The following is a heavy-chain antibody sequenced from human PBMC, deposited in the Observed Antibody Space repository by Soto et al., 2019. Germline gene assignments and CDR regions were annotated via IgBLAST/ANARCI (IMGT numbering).Heavy chain of an antibody. CDR3: AKSATVPAAIDY. Sequence: ASVKVSCKASGYTFTSYAMHWVRQAPGQRLEWMGWINAGNGNTKYSQKFQGRVTITRDTSASTAYMELSGLRSEDTAVYYCAKSATVPAAIDYWGQGTLVTVSS. CDR1: GYTFTSYA. V-gene: IGHV1-3*01. CDR2: INAGNGNT. J-gene: IGHJ4*02. D-gene: IGHD2-2*02.